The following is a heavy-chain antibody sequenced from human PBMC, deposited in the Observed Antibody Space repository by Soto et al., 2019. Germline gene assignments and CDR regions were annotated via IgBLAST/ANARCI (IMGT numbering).Heavy chain of an antibody. CDR3: ARGLGYCSSTSCYEGDYYYYYMDV. Sequence: PSETLSLTCTVSGGSISSYYWSWIRQPPGKGLEWIGYIYYSGSTNYNPSLKSRVTISVDTSKNQFSLKLSSMTAADTAVYYCARGLGYCSSTSCYEGDYYYYYMDVWGKGTTVTVSS. V-gene: IGHV4-59*01. D-gene: IGHD2-2*01. CDR1: GGSISSYY. J-gene: IGHJ6*03. CDR2: IYYSGST.